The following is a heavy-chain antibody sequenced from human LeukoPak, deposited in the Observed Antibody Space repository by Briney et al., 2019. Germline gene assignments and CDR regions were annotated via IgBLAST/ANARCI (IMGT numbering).Heavy chain of an antibody. CDR1: GYTFTSYD. CDR3: ARGGYCSSTSCYSYGMDV. V-gene: IGHV1-8*01. Sequence: ASVKVSCKASGYTFTSYDINWVRQATGQGLEWMGWMNPNSGNTGYAQKFQGRVTMTRNTSISTAYMELSSLRSGDTAVYYCARGGYCSSTSCYSYGMDVWGQGTTVTVSS. CDR2: MNPNSGNT. D-gene: IGHD2-2*02. J-gene: IGHJ6*02.